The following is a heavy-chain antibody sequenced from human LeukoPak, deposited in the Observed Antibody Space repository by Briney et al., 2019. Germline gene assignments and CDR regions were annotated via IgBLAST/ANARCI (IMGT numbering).Heavy chain of an antibody. V-gene: IGHV3-23*01. Sequence: PGGSLRLSCAASGFTFSSYAMNWVRQAPGKGLEWVSLISTSGRTHYADSVEGRFTISRDNSKNTLYLQMNSLRAEDTAVYHCAKRDPSDRSFDYWGQGTLVTVSS. J-gene: IGHJ4*02. CDR1: GFTFSSYA. CDR3: AKRDPSDRSFDY. CDR2: ISTSGRT. D-gene: IGHD3-10*01.